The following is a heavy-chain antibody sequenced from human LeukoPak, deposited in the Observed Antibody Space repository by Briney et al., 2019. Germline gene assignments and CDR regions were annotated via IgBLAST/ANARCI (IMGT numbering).Heavy chain of an antibody. Sequence: GGSLRLSCAASGFTFSSYSMNWVRQAPGKGLEWVSSISSSSNYIYYADPVKGRFTISRDNAKNSLYLQMNSLRAEDTAVYYCASLTRWLQWEKGDAFDIWGQGTMVTVSS. D-gene: IGHD5-24*01. CDR2: ISSSSNYI. J-gene: IGHJ3*02. CDR1: GFTFSSYS. CDR3: ASLTRWLQWEKGDAFDI. V-gene: IGHV3-21*01.